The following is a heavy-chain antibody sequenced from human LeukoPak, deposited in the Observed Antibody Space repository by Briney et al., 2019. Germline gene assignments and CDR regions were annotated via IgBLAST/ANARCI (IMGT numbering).Heavy chain of an antibody. CDR3: ARGKGVDSYGYIWFDP. CDR2: IYYSGST. CDR1: GGSISSYY. J-gene: IGHJ5*02. D-gene: IGHD5-18*01. V-gene: IGHV4-59*01. Sequence: SETLSLTCTVSGGSISSYYWSWIRQPPGKGLEWIGYIYYSGSTNYNPTLKSRVTISVDTSKNQFSLKLSSVTAADTAVYYCARGKGVDSYGYIWFDPWGQGTLVTVSS.